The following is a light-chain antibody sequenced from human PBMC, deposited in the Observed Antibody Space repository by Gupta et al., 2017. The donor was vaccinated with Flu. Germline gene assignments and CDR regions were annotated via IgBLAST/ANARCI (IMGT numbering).Light chain of an antibody. Sequence: SVTISCTGTSSDVGTYNYVSWYQQYPGTPPILLLYEVTRRPSGVPDRFSASKSGTTASLTASGLQAEDDGDYYSNSYASINNWVFGGGTKLTVL. CDR1: SSDVGTYNY. V-gene: IGLV2-8*01. CDR2: EVT. CDR3: NSYASINNWV. J-gene: IGLJ3*02.